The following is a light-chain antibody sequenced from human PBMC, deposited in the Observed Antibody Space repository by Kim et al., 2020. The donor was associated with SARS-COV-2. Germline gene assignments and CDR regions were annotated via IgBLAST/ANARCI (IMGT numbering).Light chain of an antibody. J-gene: IGKJ1*01. V-gene: IGKV1-5*01. CDR2: DAS. Sequence: DTLPITGRASESIDTHLAWHQQKPGKAPRLLVFDASSLGSGVPSRFSSSGSGTEFTLTISSLQPDDFATYYCHQYNSPWTFGQGTKVDIK. CDR3: HQYNSPWT. CDR1: ESIDTH.